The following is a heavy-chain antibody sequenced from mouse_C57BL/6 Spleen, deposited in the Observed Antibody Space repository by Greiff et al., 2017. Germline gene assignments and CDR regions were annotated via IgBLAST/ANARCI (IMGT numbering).Heavy chain of an antibody. J-gene: IGHJ2*01. D-gene: IGHD2-4*01. Sequence: EVQLQQSGPELVKPGASVKMSCKASGYTFTDYNMHWLKQSHGTSLEWIGYINPNNGGTSYNQKFKGKATLTVNKSSSTAYMELRSLTSEDSAVYYCAGYDYDGGVDYWGQGTTLTVSS. CDR3: AGYDYDGGVDY. CDR1: GYTFTDYN. CDR2: INPNNGGT. V-gene: IGHV1-22*01.